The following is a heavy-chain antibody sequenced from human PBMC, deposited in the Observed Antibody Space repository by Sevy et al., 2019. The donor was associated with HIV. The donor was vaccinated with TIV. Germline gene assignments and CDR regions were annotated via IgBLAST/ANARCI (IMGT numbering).Heavy chain of an antibody. CDR1: GFTFTNYW. V-gene: IGHV3-74*01. Sequence: GGSLRLSCAASGFTFTNYWMHWVRQAPGKGLVWVARVDNDGSGTNYADSVKGRFTISRDNAKNTVYLQMNSLRAEDTAVYYCTRDMYVIDYWGQGTLVTVSS. CDR3: TRDMYVIDY. J-gene: IGHJ4*02. D-gene: IGHD2-8*01. CDR2: VDNDGSGT.